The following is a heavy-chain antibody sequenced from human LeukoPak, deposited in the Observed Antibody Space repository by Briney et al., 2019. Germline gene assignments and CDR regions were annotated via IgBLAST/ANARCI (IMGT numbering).Heavy chain of an antibody. CDR3: ARVVVQWLVHLNWFDP. J-gene: IGHJ5*02. CDR2: IYHSGST. CDR1: GGSISSSNW. Sequence: TSETLSLTCDVSGGSISSSNWWSWVRQPPGKGLEWIGEIYHSGSTNYNPSLKSRVTISVDKSKNQFSLKLSSVTAADTAVYYCARVVVQWLVHLNWFDPWGQGTLVTVSS. V-gene: IGHV4-4*02. D-gene: IGHD6-19*01.